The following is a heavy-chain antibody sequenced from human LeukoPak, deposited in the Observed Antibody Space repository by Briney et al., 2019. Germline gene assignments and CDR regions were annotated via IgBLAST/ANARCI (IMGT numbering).Heavy chain of an antibody. D-gene: IGHD5-24*01. CDR1: GFTFSSHS. CDR3: ARGDGYHGNYFDY. CDR2: ISSSSSYI. V-gene: IGHV3-21*01. Sequence: GGTLRLSCAASGFTFSSHSMNWVRQAPGKGLEWVSSISSSSSYIYYADSVKGRFTISRDNAKNSLYLQMNSLRAEDTAVYYCARGDGYHGNYFDYWGQGTLVTVSS. J-gene: IGHJ4*02.